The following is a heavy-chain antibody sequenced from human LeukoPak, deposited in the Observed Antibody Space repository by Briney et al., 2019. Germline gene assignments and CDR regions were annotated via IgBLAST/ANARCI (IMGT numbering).Heavy chain of an antibody. J-gene: IGHJ4*02. D-gene: IGHD6-6*01. V-gene: IGHV4-39*01. CDR2: IYYSGST. Sequence: SETLSLTCTVSGGSISSSSYYWGWIRQPPGKGLEWIGSIYYSGSTYYNPSLKSRVTISVDTSKNQFSLKLSSVTAADTAVYYCARQREAARTPFDYWGQGTLVTVSS. CDR1: GGSISSSSYY. CDR3: ARQREAARTPFDY.